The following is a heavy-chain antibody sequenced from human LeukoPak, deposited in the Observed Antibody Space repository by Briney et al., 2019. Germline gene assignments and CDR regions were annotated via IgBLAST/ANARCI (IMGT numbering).Heavy chain of an antibody. V-gene: IGHV3-43*01. CDR2: IGWDGTNI. Sequence: GGSLRLSCAASGFTFDRHTMHWVRQPPGKGPEWVSLIGWDGTNIDYADSVKGRFTISRDNSKNSVYLQMHSLITEDTALYYCTKDMEWGMDVWGQGTTVIVSS. D-gene: IGHD3-3*01. CDR3: TKDMEWGMDV. CDR1: GFTFDRHT. J-gene: IGHJ6*02.